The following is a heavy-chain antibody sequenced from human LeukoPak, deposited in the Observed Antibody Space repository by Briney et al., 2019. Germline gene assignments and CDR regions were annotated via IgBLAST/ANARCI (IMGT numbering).Heavy chain of an antibody. CDR1: GFTFSGSA. V-gene: IGHV3-73*01. J-gene: IGHJ6*03. D-gene: IGHD3-22*01. CDR3: TRHDSSYYYYMDV. Sequence: GGSLKLSCAASGFTFSGSAMHWVRQASGKGLEWVGRIRSKANSYATAYAASVKGRFTISRDDSKNTAYLQMNSLKTEDTAVYYCTRHDSSYYYYMDVWAKGPRSPSP. CDR2: IRSKANSYAT.